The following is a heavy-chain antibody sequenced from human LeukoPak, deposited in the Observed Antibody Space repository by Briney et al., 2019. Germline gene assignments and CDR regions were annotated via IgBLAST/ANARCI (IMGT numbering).Heavy chain of an antibody. D-gene: IGHD3-22*01. CDR1: GFTFSSYA. J-gene: IGHJ3*02. V-gene: IGHV3-23*01. CDR3: ARDGTYYYDSSGYYGAFDI. Sequence: PGGSLRLSCAASGFTFSSYAMSWVRQAPGKGLEWVSAISGSGGSTYYADSVKGRFTISRDNSKNTLYLQMNSLRAEDTAVYYCARDGTYYYDSSGYYGAFDIWGQGTMVTVSS. CDR2: ISGSGGST.